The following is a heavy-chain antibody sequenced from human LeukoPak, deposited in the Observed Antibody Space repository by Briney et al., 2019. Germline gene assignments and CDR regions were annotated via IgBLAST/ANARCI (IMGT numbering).Heavy chain of an antibody. CDR3: AKYDRLMTPELDNYFDY. V-gene: IGHV3-23*01. J-gene: IGHJ4*02. CDR1: GFTFSSYA. D-gene: IGHD3-3*01. Sequence: PGGSLRLSCAASGFTFSSYAMSWVRQAPGKGLEWVSAISGGGGSTYYADSVKGRFTISRDNSKNTLYLQMNSLRAEDTAVYYCAKYDRLMTPELDNYFDYLGQGTLVTVSS. CDR2: ISGGGGST.